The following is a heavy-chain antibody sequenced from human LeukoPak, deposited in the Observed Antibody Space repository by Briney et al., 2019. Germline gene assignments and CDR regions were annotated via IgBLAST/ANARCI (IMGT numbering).Heavy chain of an antibody. CDR1: GFTFSCYW. V-gene: IGHV3-7*01. J-gene: IGHJ6*03. CDR2: IKQDGREK. D-gene: IGHD6-13*01. Sequence: GGSLRLLCGASGFTFSCYWMSWVRQAPGKGLAWVAKIKQDGREKYYVDSVKGRFTISRDNAKNSLYLQMNSVTAEDTAVYYCARASGRAAARCSYYYYYYMDVWGKGTTVTVSS. CDR3: ARASGRAAARCSYYYYYYMDV.